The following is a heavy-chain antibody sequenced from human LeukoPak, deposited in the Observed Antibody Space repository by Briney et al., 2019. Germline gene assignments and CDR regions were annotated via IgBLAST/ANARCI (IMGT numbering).Heavy chain of an antibody. D-gene: IGHD6-13*01. CDR3: ARPGVAAEDDAFDI. V-gene: IGHV1-8*01. CDR1: GYTFTSYD. Sequence: ASVKVSCKASGYTFTSYDINWVRQATGQGLEWMGWMNPNSGNTGYAQKFQGRVTMTRNTSISTAYMELSSLRSEDTAVYYCARPGVAAEDDAFDIWGQGTMVTVSS. CDR2: MNPNSGNT. J-gene: IGHJ3*02.